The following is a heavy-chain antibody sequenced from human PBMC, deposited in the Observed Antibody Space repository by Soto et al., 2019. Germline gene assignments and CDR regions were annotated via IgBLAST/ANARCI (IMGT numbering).Heavy chain of an antibody. Sequence: GGSLRLSCAASGFTFSSYSMNWVRQAPGKGLEWVSYISSSSSTTYYADSVKGRFTISRDNSKNMLYLEMSSLRAEDTGVYYCARDLKVTHNVYGMDVWGQGTTVTVSS. CDR2: ISSSSSTT. CDR1: GFTFSSYS. CDR3: ARDLKVTHNVYGMDV. J-gene: IGHJ6*02. V-gene: IGHV3-48*01. D-gene: IGHD2-21*02.